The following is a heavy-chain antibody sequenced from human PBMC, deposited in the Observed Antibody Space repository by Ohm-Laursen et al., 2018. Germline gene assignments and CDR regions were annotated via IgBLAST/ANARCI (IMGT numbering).Heavy chain of an antibody. CDR2: MNPNSGNT. Sequence: GASVKVSCKASGYTFTSYGISWVRQAPGQGLEWMGWMNPNSGNTGYAQKFQGRVTMTRNTSISTAYMELSSLRSEDTAVYYCARARPAGFDPWGQGTLVTVSS. CDR1: GYTFTSYG. V-gene: IGHV1-8*02. CDR3: ARARPAGFDP. J-gene: IGHJ5*02. D-gene: IGHD6-6*01.